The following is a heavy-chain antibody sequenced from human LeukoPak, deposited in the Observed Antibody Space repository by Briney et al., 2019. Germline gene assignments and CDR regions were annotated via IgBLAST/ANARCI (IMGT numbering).Heavy chain of an antibody. J-gene: IGHJ5*02. CDR1: GGSFSGYY. CDR2: INHSGST. V-gene: IGHV4-34*01. Sequence: KASETLSLTCAVYGGSFSGYYWSWIRQPPGKGLEWIGEINHSGSTNYNPSLKSRVTISVDTSKNQFSLKLSSVTAADTAVYYCARDIRLLRSYWFDPWGQGTLVTVSS. CDR3: ARDIRLLRSYWFDP. D-gene: IGHD2-15*01.